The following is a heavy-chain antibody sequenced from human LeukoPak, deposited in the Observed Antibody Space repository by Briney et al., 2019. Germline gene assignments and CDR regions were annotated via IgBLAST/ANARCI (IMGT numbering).Heavy chain of an antibody. V-gene: IGHV3-21*01. D-gene: IGHD4-17*01. Sequence: GRSLRLSCAASGFTFSSYGMHWVRQAPGKGLEWVSSITSTSGHIYYTDSVKGRFTISRDNAKNSLYLQMNGLRADDAAVYFCARDTYGDYYFDYWGQGTLVTVSS. CDR1: GFTFSSYG. J-gene: IGHJ4*02. CDR2: ITSTSGHI. CDR3: ARDTYGDYYFDY.